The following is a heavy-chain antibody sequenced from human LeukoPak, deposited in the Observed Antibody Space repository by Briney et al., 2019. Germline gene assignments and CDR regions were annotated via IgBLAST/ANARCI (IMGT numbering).Heavy chain of an antibody. Sequence: PGGSLRLSCAASGFTFSAAWMSWVRQSPGKGLEWVGHIKSKTDGGTTDYAAPVKDRFTISRDDSKNTLYLQMNSLKTEDTAVYYCAKEMKDDILTGYYSGFSYYYGMDVWGQGTTVTVSS. V-gene: IGHV3-15*01. CDR1: GFTFSAAW. CDR3: AKEMKDDILTGYYSGFSYYYGMDV. D-gene: IGHD3-9*01. CDR2: IKSKTDGGTT. J-gene: IGHJ6*02.